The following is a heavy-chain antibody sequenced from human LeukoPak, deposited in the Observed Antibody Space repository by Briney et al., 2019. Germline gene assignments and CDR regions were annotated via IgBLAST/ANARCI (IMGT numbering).Heavy chain of an antibody. J-gene: IGHJ4*02. V-gene: IGHV3-30-3*01. CDR1: GFTFSSYA. D-gene: IGHD3-22*01. CDR2: ISYDGSNK. CDR3: ASVGITYYYDSSGYYFDY. Sequence: GGSLRLSCAASGFTFSSYAMHWVRQAPGKGLEWVAVISYDGSNKYYADSVKGRFTISRDNSKNTLYLQMNSLRAEDTAVYYCASVGITYYYDSSGYYFDYWGQGTLVTVSS.